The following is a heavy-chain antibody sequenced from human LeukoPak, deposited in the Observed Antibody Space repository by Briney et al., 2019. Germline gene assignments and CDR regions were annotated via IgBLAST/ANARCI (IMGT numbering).Heavy chain of an antibody. V-gene: IGHV3-7*01. CDR2: IKQDGSEK. CDR3: ARSMVTAIAAFDY. CDR1: GFTFSSYW. Sequence: GGSLRLSCAASGFTFSSYWMSWVRQAPGKGLEWVANIKQDGSEKYYVDSVKGRFTISRDNAKNSLYLQMNSLRAEDTAVYYCARSMVTAIAAFDYWGQGTLVTISS. J-gene: IGHJ4*02. D-gene: IGHD2-21*02.